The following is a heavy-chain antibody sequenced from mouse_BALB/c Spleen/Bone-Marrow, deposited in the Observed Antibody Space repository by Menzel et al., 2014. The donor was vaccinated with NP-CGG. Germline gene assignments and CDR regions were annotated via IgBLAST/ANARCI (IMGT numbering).Heavy chain of an antibody. V-gene: IGHV14-3*02. CDR2: IDPANGNT. J-gene: IGHJ4*01. CDR1: GFNIKDTY. Sequence: VQLKQSGAELVKPGASVKLSCTASGFNIKDTYMHWVEQRPEQGLEWIGWIDPANGNTKYDPKFQGKATITADTSTNTANQQLSSLTAEDAADYYCAXXXXXXXXDYWGQGTSVTVSS. CDR3: AXXXXXXXXDY.